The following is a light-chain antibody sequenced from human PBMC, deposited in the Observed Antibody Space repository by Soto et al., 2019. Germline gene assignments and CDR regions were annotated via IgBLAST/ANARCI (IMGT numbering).Light chain of an antibody. J-gene: IGKJ4*01. CDR2: GTS. Sequence: DIVMTQSPFALFASVGDRVTITCRASQNIRGFFHWYQQKPEKAPKLLSYGTSNFASGIPSRFGGSGSGTDFTLTISGLQLEDFATYDCQQSFSNYYTFDGGTKVDIK. CDR1: QNIRGF. CDR3: QQSFSNYYT. V-gene: IGKV1-39*01.